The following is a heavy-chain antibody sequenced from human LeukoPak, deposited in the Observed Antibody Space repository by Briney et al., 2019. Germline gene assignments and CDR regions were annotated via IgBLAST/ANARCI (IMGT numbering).Heavy chain of an antibody. D-gene: IGHD2-15*01. V-gene: IGHV3-48*01. Sequence: SGGPRNLSGPASDFTFSSYTINGVGKAQGKGREGVSYISSSSSTIYYADSVKGRFTISRDNAKNSLYLQMNSLRAEDTAVCYCARDGVVAGWYFDLWGRGTLVTVSS. CDR3: ARDGVVAGWYFDL. CDR2: ISSSSSTI. J-gene: IGHJ2*01. CDR1: DFTFSSYT.